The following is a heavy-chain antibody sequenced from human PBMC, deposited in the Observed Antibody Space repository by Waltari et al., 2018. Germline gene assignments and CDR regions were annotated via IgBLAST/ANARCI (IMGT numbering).Heavy chain of an antibody. CDR3: ARGPDRITIFGVVITRRDWYFDY. V-gene: IGHV4-34*01. CDR1: GGSFSGSY. CDR2: INHSGST. J-gene: IGHJ4*02. D-gene: IGHD3-3*01. Sequence: QVQLQQWGAGLLKPSETLSLTCAVYGGSFSGSYWSWIRQPPGKGLEWIGEINHSGSTNYNPSLKSRVTISVDTSKNQFSLKLSSVTAADTAVNYCARGPDRITIFGVVITRRDWYFDYWGQGTLVTVSS.